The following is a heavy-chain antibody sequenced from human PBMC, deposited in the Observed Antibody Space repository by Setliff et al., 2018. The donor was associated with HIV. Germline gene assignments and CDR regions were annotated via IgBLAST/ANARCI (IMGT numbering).Heavy chain of an antibody. J-gene: IGHJ5*02. CDR1: GGSFSTSSYY. V-gene: IGHV4-39*07. D-gene: IGHD2-2*01. Sequence: SETLSLTCTVSGGSFSTSSYYWGWIRQPPGKGLEWIGSFHYSASTSYNPSLKSRVTISVETSKNQFSLNLNSVTAADTAVYYCARDPGGLYCTSASCQGGCFDPWGQGTLVTVSS. CDR3: ARDPGGLYCTSASCQGGCFDP. CDR2: FHYSAST.